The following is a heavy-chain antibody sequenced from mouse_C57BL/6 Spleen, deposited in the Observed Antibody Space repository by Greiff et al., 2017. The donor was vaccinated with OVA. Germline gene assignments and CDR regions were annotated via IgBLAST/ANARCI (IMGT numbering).Heavy chain of an antibody. V-gene: IGHV1-81*01. D-gene: IGHD2-2*01. CDR3: ARIGRGLEEFAMDY. CDR2: IYPSSGNT. CDR1: GYTFTSYG. J-gene: IGHJ4*01. Sequence: QVQLQQSGAELARPGASVKLSCKASGYTFTSYGISWVKQRTGQGLEWIGEIYPSSGNTYYNEKFKGQATLTADKSSSTAYMEIRSLTSEDSAVYDSARIGRGLEEFAMDYWGQGTSVTVSS.